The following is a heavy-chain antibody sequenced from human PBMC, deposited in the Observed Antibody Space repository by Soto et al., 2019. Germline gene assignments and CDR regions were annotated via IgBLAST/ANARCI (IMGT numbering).Heavy chain of an antibody. Sequence: EVHLVESGGGLVQPGGSLRLSCAVSGFTFSDHYMDWVRQAPGKGLEWVGRTKHKAERFATEYAASVKGRFAISRDDSKYSLYLQMDSLRTEDTAVYYCVNFISGRPSWCQGTLVTVSS. CDR1: GFTFSDHY. CDR3: VNFISGRPS. D-gene: IGHD1-20*01. CDR2: TKHKAERFAT. J-gene: IGHJ4*02. V-gene: IGHV3-72*01.